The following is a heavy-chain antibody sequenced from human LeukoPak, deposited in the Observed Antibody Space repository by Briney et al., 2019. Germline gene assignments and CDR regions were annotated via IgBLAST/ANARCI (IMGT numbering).Heavy chain of an antibody. V-gene: IGHV3-53*01. J-gene: IGHJ4*02. CDR1: GFTVSSDY. CDR3: ARDASGSRPNY. CDR2: IDGTGST. Sequence: GGSLRLSCAASGFTVSSDYMTWVRQAPGKGLEWVSSIDGTGSTNYADSVRGRFTISRDNSKNTLYLQMNSLRAEDTAIYYCARDASGSRPNYWGQGTLATVTS. D-gene: IGHD3-10*01.